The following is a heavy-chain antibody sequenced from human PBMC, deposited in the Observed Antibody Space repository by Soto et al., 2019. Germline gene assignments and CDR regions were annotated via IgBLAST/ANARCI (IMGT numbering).Heavy chain of an antibody. V-gene: IGHV4-59*12. Sequence: PSETLSLTCTVSGGSISSYYWSWIRQPPGKGLEWIGYIYYSGSTNYNPSLKSRVTISVDTSKNQFSLKLSSVTAADTAVYYCARGRTSQPDFIRAHLNNITRPVWFDPWGQGTLVTVSS. CDR1: GGSISSYY. J-gene: IGHJ5*02. CDR2: IYYSGST. D-gene: IGHD3-3*01. CDR3: ARGRTSQPDFIRAHLNNITRPVWFDP.